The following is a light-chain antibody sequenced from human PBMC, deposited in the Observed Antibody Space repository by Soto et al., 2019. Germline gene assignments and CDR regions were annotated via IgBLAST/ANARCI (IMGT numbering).Light chain of an antibody. CDR2: EAS. CDR1: QSVSSQ. J-gene: IGKJ3*01. Sequence: EIVMPQYPATLSVSPGERATLSCRASQSVSSQLAWYQHKPGQAPRLLIYEASNRATVVPARFSGSGSGTDFTLTISSLEAEDVAFYDCQQRSDWPVTFGPGTKVDVK. CDR3: QQRSDWPVT. V-gene: IGKV3-11*01.